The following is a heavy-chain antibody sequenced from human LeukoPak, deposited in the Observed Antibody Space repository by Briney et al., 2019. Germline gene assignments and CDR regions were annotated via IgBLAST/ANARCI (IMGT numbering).Heavy chain of an antibody. Sequence: GGSLRLSCAASGFTFSDYYMSWIRQAPGKGLEWVSYISSSSSYTNYADSVKGRFTISRDNAKNSLYLQMNSLRAEDTAVYDCARDWSRITMVRELDYWGQGTLVTVSS. CDR1: GFTFSDYY. V-gene: IGHV3-11*06. D-gene: IGHD3-10*01. CDR2: ISSSSSYT. CDR3: ARDWSRITMVRELDY. J-gene: IGHJ4*02.